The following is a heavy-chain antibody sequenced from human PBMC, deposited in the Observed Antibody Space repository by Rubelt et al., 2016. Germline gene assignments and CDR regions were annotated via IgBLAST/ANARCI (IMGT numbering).Heavy chain of an antibody. CDR2: IYYSGST. CDR1: GGSISSYY. D-gene: IGHD3-3*01. J-gene: IGHJ6*02. CDR3: ARHSGVVIIPGVYYYYGMDV. V-gene: IGHV4-59*08. Sequence: QVQLQESGPGLVKPSETLSLTCTVSGGSISSYYWSWIRQPPGKGLEWIGYIYYSGSTNYDPSLKSGVSISVDPSKSQFARKLSSVTAADTAVYYCARHSGVVIIPGVYYYYGMDVWGQGTTVTVSS.